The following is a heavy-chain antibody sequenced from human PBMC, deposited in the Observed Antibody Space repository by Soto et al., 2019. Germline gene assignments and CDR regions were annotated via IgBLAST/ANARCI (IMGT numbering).Heavy chain of an antibody. V-gene: IGHV3-33*01. CDR1: GFTFSSYG. D-gene: IGHD3-3*01. J-gene: IGHJ4*02. CDR2: IWYDGSNK. CDR3: ARGGLRFLEWSYFDY. Sequence: GGSLRLSCAASGFTFSSYGMHWVRQAPGKGLEWVAVIWYDGSNKYYADSVKGRFTISRDNSKNTLFLQMNSLRAEDTAVYYCARGGLRFLEWSYFDYWGQGTLVTVSS.